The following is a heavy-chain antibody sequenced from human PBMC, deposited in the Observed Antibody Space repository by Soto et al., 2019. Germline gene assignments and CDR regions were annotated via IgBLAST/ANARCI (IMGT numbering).Heavy chain of an antibody. CDR2: SNPNSGGI. CDR1: GYTFTDYY. Sequence: QVQLVQSGAEVKKPGASVRVSCKASGYTFTDYYIHWVRQAHGQGLEWMGWSNPNSGGINYAEKFHVRVTLTRDTSVSTAYMQLRRLKSENTAVYYCARGGATEPTLPFFVELFMDVGGRGTTVTLS. J-gene: IGHJ6*03. D-gene: IGHD3-10*01. CDR3: ARGGATEPTLPFFVELFMDV. V-gene: IGHV1-2*02.